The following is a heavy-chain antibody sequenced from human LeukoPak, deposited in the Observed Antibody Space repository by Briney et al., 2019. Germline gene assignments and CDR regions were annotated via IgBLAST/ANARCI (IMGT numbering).Heavy chain of an antibody. CDR1: GGSISSYY. CDR3: ARLGATTGFDY. V-gene: IGHV4-38-2*02. D-gene: IGHD1-26*01. Sequence: SETLSLTCTVSGGSISSYYWGWIRQPPGKGLEWIGSIYHSGSTYYNPSLKSRVTISVDTSKNQFSLKLSSVTAADTAVYYCARLGATTGFDYWGQGTLVTVSS. J-gene: IGHJ4*02. CDR2: IYHSGST.